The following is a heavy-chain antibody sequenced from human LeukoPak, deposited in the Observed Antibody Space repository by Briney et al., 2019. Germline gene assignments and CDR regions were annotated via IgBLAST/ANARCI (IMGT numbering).Heavy chain of an antibody. Sequence: GGSLRLSRAASGFTVSSNCMNWVRQAPGKGLEWVSVIYTGGSTYYADSVNGRFTISRDNSMNTLYLQMNSLRAEDTAVYYCMRGFSDWGQGTLVTVSS. J-gene: IGHJ4*02. CDR3: MRGFSD. V-gene: IGHV3-66*01. CDR1: GFTVSSNC. CDR2: IYTGGST.